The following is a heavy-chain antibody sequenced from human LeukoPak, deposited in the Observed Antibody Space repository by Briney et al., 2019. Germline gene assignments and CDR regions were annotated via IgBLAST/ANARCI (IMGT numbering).Heavy chain of an antibody. CDR3: ARAGTYYDSRAMDY. D-gene: IGHD3-22*01. Sequence: SQTLSLTCTVSSGSISSGSNYWTGIRQPAGKGLEWIGRIYTSGSTNYNPSLKSRVTISVDTSKNHFSLKLSSVTAADTAVYYCARAGTYYDSRAMDYWGQGTLLTVSS. V-gene: IGHV4-61*02. J-gene: IGHJ4*02. CDR1: SGSISSGSNY. CDR2: IYTSGST.